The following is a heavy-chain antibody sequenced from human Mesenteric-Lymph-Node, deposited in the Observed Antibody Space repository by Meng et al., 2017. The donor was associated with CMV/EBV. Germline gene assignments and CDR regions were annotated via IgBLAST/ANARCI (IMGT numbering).Heavy chain of an antibody. D-gene: IGHD6-13*01. CDR2: IKSKTDGGTT. CDR1: GFTFSNAW. J-gene: IGHJ4*02. Sequence: GESLKISCAASGFTFSNAWMSWVRQAPGKGLEWVGRIKSKTDGGTTDYAAPVKGRFTISRDESKNTLYLQMNSLKTEDTAVYYCAREGVSGIAAAGPTGYFDYWGQGTLVTVSS. V-gene: IGHV3-15*01. CDR3: AREGVSGIAAAGPTGYFDY.